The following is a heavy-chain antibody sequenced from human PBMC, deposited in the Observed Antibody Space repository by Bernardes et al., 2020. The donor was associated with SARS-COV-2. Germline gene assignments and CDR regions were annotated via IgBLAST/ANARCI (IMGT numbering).Heavy chain of an antibody. CDR1: GDSITNYY. Sequence: SETLSLTCTISGDSITNYYWSCVLQPPGKVLGWIVYIDKSGTTNHNPSLKSRVSISVDTSKNQFSLNLRSVTAADTAVYYCARWRPIDYWGQGTLVTVSS. V-gene: IGHV4-59*01. CDR3: ARWRPIDY. CDR2: IDKSGTT. J-gene: IGHJ4*02. D-gene: IGHD6-6*01.